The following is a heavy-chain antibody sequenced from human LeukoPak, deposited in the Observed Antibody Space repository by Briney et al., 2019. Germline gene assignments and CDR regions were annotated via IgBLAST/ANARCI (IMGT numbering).Heavy chain of an antibody. CDR2: IYYSGST. CDR3: ARGVTGISLDY. Sequence: SETLSLTCTVSGGSISSYYWSWIRQPPGKGLEWIGYIYYSGSTNYNPSLKSRVTISVDTSKNQFSLKLSSVTAADTAVYYCARGVTGISLDYWGQGTLVTVSS. V-gene: IGHV4-59*12. J-gene: IGHJ4*02. D-gene: IGHD3-3*02. CDR1: GGSISSYY.